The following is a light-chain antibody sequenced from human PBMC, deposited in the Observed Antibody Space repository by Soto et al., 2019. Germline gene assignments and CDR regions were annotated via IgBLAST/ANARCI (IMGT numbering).Light chain of an antibody. CDR2: AAS. CDR3: QQRKSYPIT. Sequence: DIQXTXSPXFXSXSVGDRVTITCRASQDINTYLAWYQQKPGKAPKLLIFAASTLQNGVPSRFSGSGSGTEFTVTITSLQPEDFATYYCQQRKSYPITFGQGTRLEIK. J-gene: IGKJ5*01. CDR1: QDINTY. V-gene: IGKV1-9*01.